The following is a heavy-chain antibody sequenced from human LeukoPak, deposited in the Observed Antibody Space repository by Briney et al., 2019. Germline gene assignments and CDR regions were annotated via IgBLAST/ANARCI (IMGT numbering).Heavy chain of an antibody. J-gene: IGHJ4*02. CDR1: GFSLSTSGMC. D-gene: IGHD2-8*02. V-gene: IGHV2-70*11. CDR2: IDWDDDK. Sequence: SGPALVKPTQTLTLTCTFSGFSLSTSGMCVSWIRQPPGKALEWLARIDWDDDKYYSTSLKTRLTISKDTSKNQVVLTMTNMDPVDTATYYCARDTVAPRHFDYWGQGTLVTVSS. CDR3: ARDTVAPRHFDY.